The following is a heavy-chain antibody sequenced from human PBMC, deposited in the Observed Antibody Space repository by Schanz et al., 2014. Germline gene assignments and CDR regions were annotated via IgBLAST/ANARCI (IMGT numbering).Heavy chain of an antibody. CDR3: ARGIGGYGANNCFDS. CDR1: EYSFTSYS. Sequence: QVHLVQSGAEVKRPGASVKVSCKASEYSFTSYSMHWVRQAPGQRPEWMGWINTGSGDTKYSQNFQGRVTITRDTSASTADMELSSLRTEDTAVYSCARGIGGYGANNCFDSWGQGTLVTVSS. V-gene: IGHV1-3*04. D-gene: IGHD5-12*01. J-gene: IGHJ5*01. CDR2: INTGSGDT.